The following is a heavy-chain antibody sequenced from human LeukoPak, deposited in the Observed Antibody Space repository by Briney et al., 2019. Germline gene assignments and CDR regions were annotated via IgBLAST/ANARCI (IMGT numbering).Heavy chain of an antibody. CDR3: ARGYDFWSGLRPAGY. CDR1: GFTFSSYW. CDR2: INSDGSST. J-gene: IGHJ4*02. D-gene: IGHD3-3*01. Sequence: PGGSLRLSCAASGFTFSSYWMHWVRQAPGKGLVWVSRINSDGSSTSYADSVKGRFTISRDNAKNTLYLQMNSLRAEDTAVYYCARGYDFWSGLRPAGYWGQGTLVTVSS. V-gene: IGHV3-74*01.